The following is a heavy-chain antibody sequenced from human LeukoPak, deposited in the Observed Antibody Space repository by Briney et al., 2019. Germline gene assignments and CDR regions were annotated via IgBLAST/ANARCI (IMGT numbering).Heavy chain of an antibody. Sequence: ASVKVSCKASGYTFTSYGISWVRQAPGQGLEWMGWISAYNGNTNYAQKLQGRVTMTTDTSTSTDYMELRSLRSDDTAVYYCARDDCSSTSCYDDYWGQGTLVTVSS. V-gene: IGHV1-18*01. CDR1: GYTFTSYG. D-gene: IGHD2-2*01. J-gene: IGHJ4*02. CDR2: ISAYNGNT. CDR3: ARDDCSSTSCYDDY.